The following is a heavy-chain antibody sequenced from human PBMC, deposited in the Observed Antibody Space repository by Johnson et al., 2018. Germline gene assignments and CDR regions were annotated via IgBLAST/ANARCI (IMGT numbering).Heavy chain of an antibody. J-gene: IGHJ6*04. CDR3: PRETRSLDV. D-gene: IGHD3-10*01. CDR1: AFTFSDYA. CDR2: IWFDGSNE. V-gene: IGHV3-33*01. Sequence: QVQLVESGGGVVQPGRSLRLSCAASAFTFSDYAMHWVRQAPDKGLEWVAVIWFDGSNENYADSVKGRFTISRDNSKNMLYLQMNNLRAEDTALYYWPRETRSLDVWGKGTTFTVSS.